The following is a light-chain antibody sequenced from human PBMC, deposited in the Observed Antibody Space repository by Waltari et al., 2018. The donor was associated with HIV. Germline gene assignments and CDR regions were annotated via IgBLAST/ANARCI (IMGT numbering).Light chain of an antibody. CDR1: QSVYTN. CDR2: GAS. J-gene: IGKJ2*01. CDR3: QHYHGWPQT. Sequence: EILMTQSPATLSVSPGESATLSCRASQSVYTNLAWYQQKAGQAPRLLIYGASTRAADIPARFSGSGSGTEFTLTISSLQSEDFAVYFCQHYHGWPQTFGQGTKLEL. V-gene: IGKV3-15*01.